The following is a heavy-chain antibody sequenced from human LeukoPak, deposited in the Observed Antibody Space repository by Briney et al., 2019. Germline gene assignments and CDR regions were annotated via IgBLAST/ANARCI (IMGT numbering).Heavy chain of an antibody. CDR1: GYTFTSYG. CDR3: ARASTMIVVAGGY. D-gene: IGHD3-22*01. J-gene: IGHJ4*02. Sequence: ASVKVSCKASGYTFTSYGISWVRQAPGQGLEWMGWINPNSGGTNYAQKFQGRVTMTRDTSISTAYMELSRLRSDDTAVYYCARASTMIVVAGGYWGQGTLVTVSS. V-gene: IGHV1-2*02. CDR2: INPNSGGT.